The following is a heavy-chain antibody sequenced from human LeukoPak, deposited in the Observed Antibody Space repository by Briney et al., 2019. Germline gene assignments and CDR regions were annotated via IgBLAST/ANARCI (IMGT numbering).Heavy chain of an antibody. Sequence: GGSLRLSRAASGFTFSSYSMNWVRQAPGKGLEWVSSISSSSSYIYYADSVKGRFTISRDNAKNSLYLQMNSLRAEDTAVYYCARVISPAWFDPWGQGTLVTVSS. D-gene: IGHD6-25*01. J-gene: IGHJ5*02. CDR1: GFTFSSYS. V-gene: IGHV3-21*01. CDR3: ARVISPAWFDP. CDR2: ISSSSSYI.